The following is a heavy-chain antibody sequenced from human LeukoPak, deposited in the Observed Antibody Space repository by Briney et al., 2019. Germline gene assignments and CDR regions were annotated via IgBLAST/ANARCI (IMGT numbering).Heavy chain of an antibody. CDR2: IIPIFGTA. CDR1: GYTFTSYG. D-gene: IGHD3-9*01. V-gene: IGHV1-69*13. Sequence: SVKVSCKASGYTFTSYGISWVRQAPGQGLERMGGIIPIFGTANYAQKFQGRVTITADESTSTTYMELSSLRSEDTAVYYCARDRGLDWARDYFDYWGQGTLVTVSS. J-gene: IGHJ4*02. CDR3: ARDRGLDWARDYFDY.